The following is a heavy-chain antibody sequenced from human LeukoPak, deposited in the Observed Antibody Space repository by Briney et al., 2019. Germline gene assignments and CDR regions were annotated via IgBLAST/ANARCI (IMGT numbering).Heavy chain of an antibody. CDR1: GGTFRSYV. J-gene: IGHJ6*04. D-gene: IGHD2-2*01. CDR3: ASRYYCSSTSCYEGAPYYYYGMDV. V-gene: IGHV1-69*13. Sequence: GASVKVSCKASGGTFRSYVISWVRQAPGQGLEWMGGIIPIFGTAHYAQKFQGRLTITADESTSTVYMEMSSLRSEDTAMYYCASRYYCSSTSCYEGAPYYYYGMDVWGKGTTVTVSS. CDR2: IIPIFGTA.